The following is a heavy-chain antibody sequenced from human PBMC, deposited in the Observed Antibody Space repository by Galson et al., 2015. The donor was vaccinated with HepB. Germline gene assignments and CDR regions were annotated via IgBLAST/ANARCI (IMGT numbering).Heavy chain of an antibody. CDR3: RGVTMIDDY. J-gene: IGHJ4*02. CDR2: IRNKDNNYAT. CDR1: GFTFSGSA. Sequence: SLRLSCAASGFTFSGSAMHWVRQASGKGLEWVGRIRNKDNNYATAYAASVKGRFTISRGDSKNTAYLQMNSLKTEDTAVYYCRGVTMIDDYWGQGTLVTVSS. V-gene: IGHV3-73*01. D-gene: IGHD3-22*01.